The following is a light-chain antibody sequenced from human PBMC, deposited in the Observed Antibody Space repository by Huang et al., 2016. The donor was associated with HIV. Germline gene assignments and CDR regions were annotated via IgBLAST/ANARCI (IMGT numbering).Light chain of an antibody. CDR2: DAS. V-gene: IGKV3-11*01. CDR1: QSVGNY. J-gene: IGKJ1*01. Sequence: EIVVTQSPDTLSLSPGERATLSCRASQSVGNYLAWYQQKPGQAPRRLIYDASKRATGIPARFSGGGSGTDFALTISSLEPEDFAVYYCQQRSNWWTFGPGTKVELK. CDR3: QQRSNWWT.